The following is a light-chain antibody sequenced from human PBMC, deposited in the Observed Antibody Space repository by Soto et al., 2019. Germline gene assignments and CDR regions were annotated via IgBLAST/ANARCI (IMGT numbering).Light chain of an antibody. V-gene: IGLV2-11*01. J-gene: IGLJ1*01. CDR1: SSDVGGYNY. Sequence: QSALTQPRSVSGSPGQSVTISCTGTSSDVGGYNYVSWYQQHPGKAPKVMIYDVNKRPSGVPDRFSGSKSGNTASLTISGLQAEDEADYYCCSHAGSYTYVFVTGTKVTVL. CDR3: CSHAGSYTYV. CDR2: DVN.